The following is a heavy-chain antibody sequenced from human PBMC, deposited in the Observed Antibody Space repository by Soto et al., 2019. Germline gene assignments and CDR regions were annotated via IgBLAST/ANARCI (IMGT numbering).Heavy chain of an antibody. CDR3: ARLYYDYV. V-gene: IGHV3-48*02. D-gene: IGHD3-3*01. CDR1: GFTFGTYS. J-gene: IGHJ6*02. Sequence: VGSLRLSCAGSGFTFGTYSMNWVRQAAGKGLEWIAYISYDSDTIQYADSVKGRFTISRDNAKNSLYLQMNSLRDEDTAVYYCARLYYDYVWGQGTTVTVSS. CDR2: ISYDSDTI.